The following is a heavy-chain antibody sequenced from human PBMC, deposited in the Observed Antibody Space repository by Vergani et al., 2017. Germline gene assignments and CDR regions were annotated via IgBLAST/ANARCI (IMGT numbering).Heavy chain of an antibody. V-gene: IGHV3-21*01. J-gene: IGHJ4*02. CDR1: GFTFSTYS. CDR2: ISSSTIYI. D-gene: IGHD2-15*01. CDR3: ARDRAGSGFDY. Sequence: VQLVESGGGVVQPGRSLRLSCAASGFTFSTYSMNWVRQAPGKGLEWVSFISSSTIYIYYADSVKGRFTISRDNAKNSLYLQMDSLRAEDTAVYYCARDRAGSGFDYWGQGTLVTVSS.